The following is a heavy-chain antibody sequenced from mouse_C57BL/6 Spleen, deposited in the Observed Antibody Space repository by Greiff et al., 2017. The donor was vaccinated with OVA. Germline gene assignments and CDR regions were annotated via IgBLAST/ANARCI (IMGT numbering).Heavy chain of an antibody. Sequence: VQRVESGPGLVAPSQSLSITCTVSGFSLTSYGVHWVRQPPGKGLEWLVVIWSDGSTTYNSALKSRLSISKDNSKSQVFLKMNSLQTDDTAMDYCARQDYGSSYYAMDYWGQGTSVTVSS. V-gene: IGHV2-6-1*01. CDR3: ARQDYGSSYYAMDY. CDR2: IWSDGST. D-gene: IGHD1-1*01. J-gene: IGHJ4*01. CDR1: GFSLTSYG.